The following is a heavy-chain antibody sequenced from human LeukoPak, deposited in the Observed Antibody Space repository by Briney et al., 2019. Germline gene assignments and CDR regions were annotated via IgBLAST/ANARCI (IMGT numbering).Heavy chain of an antibody. CDR2: IKQDGSEK. V-gene: IGHV3-7*01. Sequence: QPGGSLRLSCAASGFTFSRYWMSWVRQAPGKGLEWVANIKQDGSEKYYVDSVKGRFTISRDNAKNSLYLQMNSLRAEDTAVYYCARDSRVVPAAMHDYWGQGTLVTVSS. CDR3: ARDSRVVPAAMHDY. CDR1: GFTFSRYW. D-gene: IGHD2-2*01. J-gene: IGHJ4*02.